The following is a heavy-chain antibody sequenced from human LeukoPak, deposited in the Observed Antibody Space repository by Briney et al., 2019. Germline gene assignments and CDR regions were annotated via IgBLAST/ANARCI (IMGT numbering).Heavy chain of an antibody. CDR3: ARFGGSGYYYWFDP. V-gene: IGHV4-31*03. CDR2: IYYSGST. CDR1: GGSISSGGYY. J-gene: IGHJ5*02. D-gene: IGHD3-22*01. Sequence: SQTLSLTSTVSGGSISSGGYYWSWIRQHPGKGLEWIGYIYYSGSTYYNPSLKSRVTISVDTSKNQFSLKLSSVTAADTAVYYCARFGGSGYYYWFDPWGQGTLVTVSS.